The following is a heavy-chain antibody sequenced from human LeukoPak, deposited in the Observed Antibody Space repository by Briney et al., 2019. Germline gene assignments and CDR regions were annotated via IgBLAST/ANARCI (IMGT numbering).Heavy chain of an antibody. CDR2: FDPEDGET. J-gene: IGHJ4*02. CDR1: GYTLTELS. Sequence: ASVKVSCKVSGYTLTELSMHWVRQAPGKGLEWMGGFDPEDGETIYAQKFQGRVTMTEDTSTDTAYMELSSLRSEDTAVYYCATVYYYGSGSYYVFDYWGQGTPVAVSS. V-gene: IGHV1-24*01. D-gene: IGHD3-10*01. CDR3: ATVYYYGSGSYYVFDY.